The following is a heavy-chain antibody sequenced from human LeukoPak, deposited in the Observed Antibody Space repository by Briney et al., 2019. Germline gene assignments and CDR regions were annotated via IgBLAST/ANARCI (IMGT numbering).Heavy chain of an antibody. D-gene: IGHD2-21*01. Sequence: GGSLRLSCVGSGFTFRSHAMSWVRQAPEKGLEFVSGIYENGGTTYYADSVKGRFSIPRDNSKNTLYLQMDSLRGEDTAVYYCAKDFRIGYSAHFDYWGQGALVTVSS. J-gene: IGHJ4*02. CDR3: AKDFRIGYSAHFDY. V-gene: IGHV3-23*01. CDR2: IYENGGTT. CDR1: GFTFRSHA.